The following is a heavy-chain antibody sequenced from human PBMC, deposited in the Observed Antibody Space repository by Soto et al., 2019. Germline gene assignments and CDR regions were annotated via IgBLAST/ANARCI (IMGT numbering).Heavy chain of an antibody. CDR2: ISSSSSYT. CDR1: GFTFSDYY. CDR3: ARRDIVATIGDYYYGMDV. V-gene: IGHV3-11*06. D-gene: IGHD5-12*01. J-gene: IGHJ6*02. Sequence: QVQLVESGGGLVKPGGSLRLSCAASGFTFSDYYMGWIRQAPGKGLEWVSYISSSSSYTNYADSVKGRFTISRDNAKNSLYLQMNSLRAEDTAVYYCARRDIVATIGDYYYGMDVWGQGTTVTVSS.